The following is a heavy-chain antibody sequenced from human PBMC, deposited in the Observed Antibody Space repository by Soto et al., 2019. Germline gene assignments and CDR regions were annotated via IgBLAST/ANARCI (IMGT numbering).Heavy chain of an antibody. V-gene: IGHV4-61*01. CDR1: GGSVSSGSYY. CDR2: IYYSGST. D-gene: IGHD6-19*01. Sequence: SDTLSLTCTVSGGSVSSGSYYWSWIRQPPGKGLEWIGYIYYSGSTNYNPSLKSRVTISVETSKNQFSLKLSSVTAADTAVYYCASRLVANDSRGQATLLTVSS. J-gene: IGHJ1*01. CDR3: ASRLVANDS.